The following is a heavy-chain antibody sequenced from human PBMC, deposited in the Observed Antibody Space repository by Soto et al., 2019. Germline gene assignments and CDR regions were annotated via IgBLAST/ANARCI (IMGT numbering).Heavy chain of an antibody. Sequence: GSLRLSCAASGFSFNDYSMNWVRQAPGKGLEWVSYISRSSGTIYYADSVKGRFTISRDNAKNSLYLQMNSLRAEDTAVYYCAQWFGVFAYWGQGTLVTVSS. D-gene: IGHD3-10*01. CDR1: GFSFNDYS. CDR3: AQWFGVFAY. J-gene: IGHJ4*02. CDR2: ISRSSGTI. V-gene: IGHV3-48*01.